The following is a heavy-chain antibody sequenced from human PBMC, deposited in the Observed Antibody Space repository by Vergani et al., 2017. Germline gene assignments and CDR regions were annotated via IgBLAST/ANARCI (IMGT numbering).Heavy chain of an antibody. CDR1: GGTFSSYA. J-gene: IGHJ6*04. Sequence: QVQLVQSGAEVKKPGSSVKVSCKASGGTFSSYAISWVRQAPGQGLEWMGGIIPIFGTANYAQKFQGRVTITADESTSTAYMELSSLRSEDTAVYFCALMNHIRNTSSSWTYVWDKGTSVTVSP. V-gene: IGHV1-69*01. D-gene: IGHD1-14*01. CDR3: ALMNHIRNTSSSWTYV. CDR2: IIPIFGTA.